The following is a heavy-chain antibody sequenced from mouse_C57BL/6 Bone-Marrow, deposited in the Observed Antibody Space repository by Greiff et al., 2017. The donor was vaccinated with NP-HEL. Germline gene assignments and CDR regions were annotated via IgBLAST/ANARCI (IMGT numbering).Heavy chain of an antibody. CDR2: IYPSDSET. V-gene: IGHV1-61*01. CDR1: GYTFTSYW. Sequence: QVQLQQSGAELVRPGSSVKLSCKASGYTFTSYWMDWVKQRPGQGLEWIGNIYPSDSETHYNQKFKDKATLTVDKSSSTAYMQLSSLTSEDSAVYYCARYGNFPFDYWGQGTTLTVSS. CDR3: ARYGNFPFDY. J-gene: IGHJ2*01. D-gene: IGHD2-1*01.